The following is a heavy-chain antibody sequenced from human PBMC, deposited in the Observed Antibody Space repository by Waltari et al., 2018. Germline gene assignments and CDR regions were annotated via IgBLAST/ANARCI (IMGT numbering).Heavy chain of an antibody. D-gene: IGHD5-12*01. J-gene: IGHJ5*02. CDR1: GGPISRSSYY. CDR2: MYYSGTT. Sequence: QLQLQESGPGLMKPSETLSLTCTVSGGPISRSSYYWGLIHQSPGKGLEWIASMYYSGTTYYNPTLESRVTISGDTSKNQFSLRLSSVTAADTAVYYCARHWKRNGYRFDPWGQGTLVTVSS. CDR3: ARHWKRNGYRFDP. V-gene: IGHV4-39*01.